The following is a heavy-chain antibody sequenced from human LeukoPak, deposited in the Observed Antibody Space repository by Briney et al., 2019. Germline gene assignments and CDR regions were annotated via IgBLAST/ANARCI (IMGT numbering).Heavy chain of an antibody. D-gene: IGHD3-10*01. V-gene: IGHV3-21*04. CDR3: ARDGILWFGELHPTWYFDL. CDR2: ISSSSSYI. Sequence: GGSLRLSCAASGFTFSSYSMNWVRQAPGKGLEWVSSISSSSSYIYYADSVKGRFTISRDNAKNSLYLQMNSLRAEDTAVYYCARDGILWFGELHPTWYFDLWGRGTLVTVSS. J-gene: IGHJ2*01. CDR1: GFTFSSYS.